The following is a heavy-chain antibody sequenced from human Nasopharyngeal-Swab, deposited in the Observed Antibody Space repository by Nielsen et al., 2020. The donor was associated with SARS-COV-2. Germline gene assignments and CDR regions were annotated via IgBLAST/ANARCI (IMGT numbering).Heavy chain of an antibody. CDR2: ISSSGSTI. Sequence: GGSLRLSCAASEFTFSSYEMNWVRQAPGKGLEWVSYISSSGSTIYYADSVKGRFTISRDNAKNSLYLQMNSLRAEDTAVYYCARGLVLLWFGESITFDYWGQGTLVTVSS. CDR1: EFTFSSYE. V-gene: IGHV3-48*03. CDR3: ARGLVLLWFGESITFDY. D-gene: IGHD3-10*01. J-gene: IGHJ4*02.